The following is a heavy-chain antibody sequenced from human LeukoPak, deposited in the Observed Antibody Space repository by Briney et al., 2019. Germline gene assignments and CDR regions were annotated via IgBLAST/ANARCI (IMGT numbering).Heavy chain of an antibody. V-gene: IGHV3-74*01. J-gene: IGHJ3*01. CDR3: VREAGGTYAFDV. CDR2: IDGDGSRA. D-gene: IGHD3-16*01. Sequence: GGSLRLSCAASGFTFNTYWMHWVRQGPGKGLVWASRIDGDGSRASYADSVKGRFTFSRDNAKNTLYLQMNSPRPEDTAVYFCVREAGGTYAFDVWGQGTMVTVSS. CDR1: GFTFNTYW.